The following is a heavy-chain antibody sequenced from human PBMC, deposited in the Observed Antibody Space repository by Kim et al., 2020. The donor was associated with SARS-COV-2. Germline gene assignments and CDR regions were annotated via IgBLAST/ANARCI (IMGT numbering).Heavy chain of an antibody. D-gene: IGHD2-15*01. Sequence: GGSLRLSCAASGFTFSNAWMSWVHQAPGKGLEWVGRIKSITDGGTTDYAAPVKGRFTISRDDSKNTLYLQMNSLKTEDTAVYHCTTGRLLGSIYYYYGMDVWGQGTTVTVSS. CDR1: GFTFSNAW. V-gene: IGHV3-15*01. CDR2: IKSITDGGTT. J-gene: IGHJ6*02. CDR3: TTGRLLGSIYYYYGMDV.